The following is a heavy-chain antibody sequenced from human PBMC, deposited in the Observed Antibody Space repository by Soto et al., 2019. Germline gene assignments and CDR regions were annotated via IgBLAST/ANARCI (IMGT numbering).Heavy chain of an antibody. CDR2: INSDGSST. J-gene: IGHJ6*03. V-gene: IGHV3-74*01. CDR1: GFTFSSYW. CDR3: ARDPYDFWSGYHYYMDV. D-gene: IGHD3-3*01. Sequence: GGSLRLSCAASGFTFSSYWMHWVRQAPGKGLVWVSRINSDGSSTSYADSVKGRFTISRDNAKNTLYLQMNSLRAEDTAVYYCARDPYDFWSGYHYYMDVWGKGTTVTVSS.